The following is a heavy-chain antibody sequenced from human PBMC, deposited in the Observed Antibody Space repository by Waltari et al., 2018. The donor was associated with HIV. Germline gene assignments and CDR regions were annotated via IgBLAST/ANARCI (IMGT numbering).Heavy chain of an antibody. CDR1: GFTVNRKY. V-gene: IGHV3-53*01. J-gene: IGHJ6*02. CDR3: VRGGGDPAVRRTAGYQYYGMDV. D-gene: IGHD3-10*01. Sequence: EVQVVESGGGLIQPGGSLRLSCAVSGFTVNRKYMSWVRQAPGKGLGGGSVISSGSNKSYADSVTGRFIISTDSSKNTLYLQMNSLRVEDTAVYYCVRGGGDPAVRRTAGYQYYGMDVWGQGTTVTVSS. CDR2: ISSGSNK.